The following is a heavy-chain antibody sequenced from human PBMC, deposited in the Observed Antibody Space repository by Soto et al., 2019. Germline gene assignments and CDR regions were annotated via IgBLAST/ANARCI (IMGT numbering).Heavy chain of an antibody. CDR2: IYSGGST. J-gene: IGHJ4*02. D-gene: IGHD2-15*01. CDR1: GFTVSTKY. V-gene: IGHV3-66*01. CDR3: VRGCSGDTCSPSLDF. Sequence: GVSLRLSCAASGFTVSTKYMSWVRQAPGKGLEWVSVIYSGGSTFYADSVRGRFTISRDNSKNTVNLQMNSLQVEDAALYYCVRGCSGDTCSPSLDFWGQGTLVTVSS.